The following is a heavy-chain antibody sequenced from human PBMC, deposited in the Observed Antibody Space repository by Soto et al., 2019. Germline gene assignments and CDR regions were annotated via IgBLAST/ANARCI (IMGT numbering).Heavy chain of an antibody. CDR3: ARDDTTGLFDF. D-gene: IGHD4-17*01. J-gene: IGHJ4*02. Sequence: SETLSLTCSVSPGSMRTYYWTWIWQSPGKGLGWIGQISHTGRTKYNPSLESRVTISVDTSRKQFSLKLSSVTAADTALYYCARDDTTGLFDFWGQGTLVTVS. CDR2: ISHTGRT. V-gene: IGHV4-59*01. CDR1: PGSMRTYY.